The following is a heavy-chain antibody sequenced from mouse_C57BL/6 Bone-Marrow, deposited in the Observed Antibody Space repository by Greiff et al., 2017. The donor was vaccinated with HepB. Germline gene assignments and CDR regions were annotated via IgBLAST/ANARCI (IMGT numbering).Heavy chain of an antibody. D-gene: IGHD2-4*01. CDR1: GFTFSDYG. Sequence: EVKLVESGGGLVKPGGSLKLSCAASGFTFSDYGMHWVRQAPEKGLEWVAYISSGSSTIYYADTVKGRFTISRDNAKNTLFLQMTSLRSEDTAMYYCAREGYYDYDEDYFDYWGQGTTHTVSS. CDR2: ISSGSSTI. J-gene: IGHJ2*01. CDR3: AREGYYDYDEDYFDY. V-gene: IGHV5-17*01.